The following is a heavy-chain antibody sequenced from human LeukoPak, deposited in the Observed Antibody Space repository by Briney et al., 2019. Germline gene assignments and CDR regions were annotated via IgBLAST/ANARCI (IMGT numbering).Heavy chain of an antibody. J-gene: IGHJ4*02. CDR2: ISPGGDT. Sequence: GGSLRLPCAASGFMFNNDVMSWVRQAPGKGPEWVSLISPGGDTFYEASVKGRFIISRDNSKNTLYLQMNNLRVEDTAVYYCARGGTYYPDFWGQGTLVAVSS. V-gene: IGHV3-66*01. CDR1: GFMFNNDV. D-gene: IGHD1-26*01. CDR3: ARGGTYYPDF.